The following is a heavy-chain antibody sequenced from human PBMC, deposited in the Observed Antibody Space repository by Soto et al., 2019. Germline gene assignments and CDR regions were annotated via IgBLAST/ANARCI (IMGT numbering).Heavy chain of an antibody. D-gene: IGHD5-12*01. J-gene: IGHJ4*02. Sequence: GESLKISCKVSGYSFPNYLIGWVRQMPGKGLEWMGIIYPGDSDIRYSPSFQGQVTISADKSMNTAYLQWRSLKASDTAMYYCARRDGFKIDYWGQGTMVTVSS. CDR1: GYSFPNYL. V-gene: IGHV5-51*01. CDR2: IYPGDSDI. CDR3: ARRDGFKIDY.